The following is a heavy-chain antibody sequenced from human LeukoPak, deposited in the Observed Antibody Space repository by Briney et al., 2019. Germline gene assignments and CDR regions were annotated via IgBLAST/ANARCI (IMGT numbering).Heavy chain of an antibody. CDR3: AKAPGVYCSGGSCYVDY. CDR2: ISGSGGST. J-gene: IGHJ4*02. Sequence: GGSLRLSCAASGFTLSNYAMSWVRQAPGKGLEWVSGISGSGGSTNYADSVKGRFTISRDNSESTLSLQMNTLRAEDTAIYYCAKAPGVYCSGGSCYVDYWGQGTLVTVSS. D-gene: IGHD2-15*01. CDR1: GFTLSNYA. V-gene: IGHV3-23*01.